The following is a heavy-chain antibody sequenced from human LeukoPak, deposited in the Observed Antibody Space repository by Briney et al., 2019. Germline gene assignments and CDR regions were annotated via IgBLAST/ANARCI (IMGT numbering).Heavy chain of an antibody. D-gene: IGHD3-10*01. Sequence: PGGSLRLSCAASGFTFDDYAMHWVRQVPGKGLEWVSLISGDGGSTYYADSVKGRFTISRDNSKNSLSLQMNSLKTEDTALYYCARDTLRGGSGYFDYCGQGTLVTVSS. CDR1: GFTFDDYA. J-gene: IGHJ4*02. CDR2: ISGDGGST. CDR3: ARDTLRGGSGYFDY. V-gene: IGHV3-43*02.